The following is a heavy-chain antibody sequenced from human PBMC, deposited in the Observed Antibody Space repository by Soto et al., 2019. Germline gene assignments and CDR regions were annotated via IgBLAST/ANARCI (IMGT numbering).Heavy chain of an antibody. V-gene: IGHV4-61*05. CDR1: GGSISSSYY. J-gene: IGHJ4*02. CDR3: ARYTVTSYYFDY. Sequence: PSETLSLTCAVSGGSISSSYYWSWIRQPPGKGLEWIGYIYYSGSTNYNPSLKSRVTISIDQSKNQFSLILTSVTAADTAVYYCARYTVTSYYFDYWGQGALVTVSS. D-gene: IGHD4-4*01. CDR2: IYYSGST.